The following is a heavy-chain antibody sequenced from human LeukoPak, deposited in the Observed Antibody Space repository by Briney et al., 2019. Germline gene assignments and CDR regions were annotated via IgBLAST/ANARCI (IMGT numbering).Heavy chain of an antibody. D-gene: IGHD3-16*01. Sequence: SETLSLTCTVSGGSLRSYCWNWIRQPPGKGLEWIGYIYYSGSTDYNPSLRSRVTISVDTSKNQFSLKLSSVTAADTAVYYCARAGGFFSPFGYWGQGTLVTVSS. J-gene: IGHJ4*02. CDR2: IYYSGST. CDR3: ARAGGFFSPFGY. CDR1: GGSLRSYC. V-gene: IGHV4-59*01.